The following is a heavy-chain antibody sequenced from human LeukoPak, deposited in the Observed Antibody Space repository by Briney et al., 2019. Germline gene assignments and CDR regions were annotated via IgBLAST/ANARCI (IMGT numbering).Heavy chain of an antibody. CDR2: IIPIFGTA. D-gene: IGHD3-22*01. V-gene: IGHV1-69*05. Sequence: AAPVKVSCKASGGTFSSYAISWVRQAPGQGLEWMGGIIPIFGTANYAQKFQGRVTITTDESTSTAYMELSSLRSEDTAVYYCASPRQYYYDSSGYTVFDYWGQGTLVTVSP. CDR3: ASPRQYYYDSSGYTVFDY. J-gene: IGHJ4*02. CDR1: GGTFSSYA.